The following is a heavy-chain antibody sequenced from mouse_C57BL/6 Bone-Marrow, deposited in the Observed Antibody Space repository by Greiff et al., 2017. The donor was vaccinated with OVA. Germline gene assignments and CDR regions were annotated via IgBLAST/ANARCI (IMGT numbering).Heavy chain of an antibody. CDR1: GYTFTSYW. Sequence: QVQLKQPGAELVRPGSSVKLSCKASGYTFTSYWMHWVKQRPIQGLEWIGNIDPSDSETHYNQKFKDKATLTVDKSSSTAYMQLSSLTSADSSVYYCARMLEPYYSNYEDYAMDYWGQGTSVTVSS. V-gene: IGHV1-52*01. D-gene: IGHD2-5*01. J-gene: IGHJ4*01. CDR3: ARMLEPYYSNYEDYAMDY. CDR2: IDPSDSET.